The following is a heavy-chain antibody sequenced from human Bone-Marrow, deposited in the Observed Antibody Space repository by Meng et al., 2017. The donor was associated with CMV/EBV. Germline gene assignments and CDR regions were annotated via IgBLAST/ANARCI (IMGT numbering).Heavy chain of an antibody. CDR1: GFTFSSYA. V-gene: IGHV3-30*04. CDR2: ISYDGSNK. CDR3: AREGRGDLPLGFGMDG. J-gene: IGHJ6*02. D-gene: IGHD3-10*01. Sequence: GGSLRLSCAASGFTFSSYAMHWVRQAPGKGLEWVAVISYDGSNKYYADSVKGRFTISRVNSKNTLYLQMNSLRAEDTVVYYCAREGRGDLPLGFGMDGWGQGTTVTVSS.